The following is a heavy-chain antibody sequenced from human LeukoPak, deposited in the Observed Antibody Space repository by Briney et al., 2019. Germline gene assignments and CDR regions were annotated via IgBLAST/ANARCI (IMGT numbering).Heavy chain of an antibody. CDR2: IYYTGST. CDR1: GGPIISGGYY. D-gene: IGHD4-23*01. Sequence: SQTLSLTCSVSGGPIISGGYYWSWIRQHPAKGLEWIGSIYYTGSTYYNPSLKSRLTISVDTSKSQFSLKLRSVTAADTAIYYCARENGGNSGVWNWFDPWGQGTLVTVSS. J-gene: IGHJ5*02. V-gene: IGHV4-31*03. CDR3: ARENGGNSGVWNWFDP.